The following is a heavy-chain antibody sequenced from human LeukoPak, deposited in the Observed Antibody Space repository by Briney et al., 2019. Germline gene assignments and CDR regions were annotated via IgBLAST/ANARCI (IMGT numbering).Heavy chain of an antibody. D-gene: IGHD7-27*01. CDR2: ISYDGSNK. V-gene: IGHV3-30*03. CDR1: GFTFSSYG. J-gene: IGHJ4*02. Sequence: GGSLRLSCAASGFTFSSYGMHWVRQAPGKGLEWVAVISYDGSNKYYADSVKGRFTISRGNSKNTLYLQMNSLRAEDTAVYYCARDSETGDNTVFDYWGRGTLVTVSS. CDR3: ARDSETGDNTVFDY.